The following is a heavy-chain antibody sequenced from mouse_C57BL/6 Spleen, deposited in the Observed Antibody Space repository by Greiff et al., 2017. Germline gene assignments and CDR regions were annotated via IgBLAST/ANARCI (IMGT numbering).Heavy chain of an antibody. V-gene: IGHV1-64*01. D-gene: IGHD1-1*01. CDR3: ARDGSSYKYFDY. CDR1: GYTFTSYW. Sequence: QVQLQQPGAELVKPGASVKLSCKASGYTFTSYWMHWVKQRPGQGLEWIGMIHPNSGSTNYNEKFKSKATLTVDKSSSTAYMQLSSLTSEDSAVYYCARDGSSYKYFDYWGQGTTLTVSS. CDR2: IHPNSGST. J-gene: IGHJ2*01.